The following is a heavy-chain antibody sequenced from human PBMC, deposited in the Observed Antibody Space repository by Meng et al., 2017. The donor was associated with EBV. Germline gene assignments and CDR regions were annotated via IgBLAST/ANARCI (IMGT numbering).Heavy chain of an antibody. CDR2: IIPIFGTA. CDR1: GGTFSSYA. J-gene: IGHJ4*02. V-gene: IGHV1-69*06. CDR3: ARAEIAAAGRLDY. D-gene: IGHD6-13*01. Sequence: QGELVQSGAEVKKPGSSVKVSCKASGGTFSSYAISWVRQDPGKGLEWMGGIIPIFGTANYAQKFQGRVTITADKSTSTAYMELSSLRSEDTAVYYCARAEIAAAGRLDYWGQGTLVTVSS.